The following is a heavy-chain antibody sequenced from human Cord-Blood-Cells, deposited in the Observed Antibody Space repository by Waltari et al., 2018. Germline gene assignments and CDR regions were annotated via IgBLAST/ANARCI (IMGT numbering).Heavy chain of an antibody. V-gene: IGHV4-34*01. D-gene: IGHD3-10*01. CDR2: INHSGSN. Sequence: QVQLQQWGAGLLKPSETLSLTCAVYGGSFSGYYWSWIRQPPGKGLEWIGEINHSGSNNYNPSLKSRVTISVDTSKNQFSLKLSSVTAADTAVYYCARPGNYYGSGSYYFFDYWGQGTLVTVSS. CDR1: GGSFSGYY. J-gene: IGHJ4*02. CDR3: ARPGNYYGSGSYYFFDY.